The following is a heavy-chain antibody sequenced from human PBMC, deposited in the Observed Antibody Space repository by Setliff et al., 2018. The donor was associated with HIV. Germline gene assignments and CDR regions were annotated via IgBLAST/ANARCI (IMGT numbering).Heavy chain of an antibody. Sequence: SETLSLTCTVSGGSIRTGAYYCGWILQPPGKGLDWIGSIYYDGRTFYKPSLKSRLTISVDTSKNQFSLRLNSVTAAATAVYFCARGGAVSADFDSWGQGTLVTVSS. CDR2: IYYDGRT. J-gene: IGHJ4*02. D-gene: IGHD3-16*01. CDR3: ARGGAVSADFDS. V-gene: IGHV4-39*07. CDR1: GGSIRTGAYY.